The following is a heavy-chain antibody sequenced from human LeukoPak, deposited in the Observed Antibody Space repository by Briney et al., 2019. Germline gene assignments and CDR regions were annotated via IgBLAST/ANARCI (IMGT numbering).Heavy chain of an antibody. J-gene: IGHJ4*02. CDR2: IYYSGST. CDR3: ARALAAAFDY. Sequence: XXXVSXGSISSGGYYWSWIRQHPGKGLEWIGYIYYSGSTYYNPSLKSRVTISVDTSKNQFSLKLSSVTAADTAVYYCARALAAAFDYWGQGTLVTVSS. V-gene: IGHV4-31*02. CDR1: XGSISSGGYY. D-gene: IGHD2-2*01.